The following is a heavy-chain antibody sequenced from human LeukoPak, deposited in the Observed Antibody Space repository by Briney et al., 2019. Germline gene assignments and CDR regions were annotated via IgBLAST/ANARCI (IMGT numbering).Heavy chain of an antibody. Sequence: PGGSLRLSCAASGFTFSSYSMNWVRQAPGKGLEWVSSISSSSSYIYYADSVKGRFTISRDNAKNSLYLQMNSLRAEDTAVYYCASDYCSGGSCYYPIDYWGQGTLATVSS. J-gene: IGHJ4*02. CDR2: ISSSSSYI. CDR3: ASDYCSGGSCYYPIDY. CDR1: GFTFSSYS. D-gene: IGHD2-15*01. V-gene: IGHV3-21*01.